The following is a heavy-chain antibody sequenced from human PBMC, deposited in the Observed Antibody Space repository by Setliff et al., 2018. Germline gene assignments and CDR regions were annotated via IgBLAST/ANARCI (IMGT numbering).Heavy chain of an antibody. V-gene: IGHV5-51*01. CDR2: IYPGNADT. D-gene: IGHD2-21*01. J-gene: IGHJ5*02. Sequence: GESLKISCKGSGYSFTDYWIAWVRQTPGKGLEWMGIIYPGNADTRYSPSFQGQVTISTDTSINTAFLQWNNLKASDTAVYYCARRGERFFNWFDPWGQGTLVTVSS. CDR1: GYSFTDYW. CDR3: ARRGERFFNWFDP.